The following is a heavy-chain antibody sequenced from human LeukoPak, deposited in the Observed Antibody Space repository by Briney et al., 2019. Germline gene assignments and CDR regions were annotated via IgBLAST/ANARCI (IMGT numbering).Heavy chain of an antibody. V-gene: IGHV4-59*01. J-gene: IGHJ5*02. CDR2: IYYSGST. Sequence: SETLSLTCTVSGGSISSYYWSWIRQPPGKGLEWIGYIYYSGSTNYNPSLKSRVTISVDTSKNQFSLKLSSVTAADTAVYYCARVGGSYCSSTSCPPWFDPWGQGTLVTVSS. CDR1: GGSISSYY. CDR3: ARVGGSYCSSTSCPPWFDP. D-gene: IGHD2-2*01.